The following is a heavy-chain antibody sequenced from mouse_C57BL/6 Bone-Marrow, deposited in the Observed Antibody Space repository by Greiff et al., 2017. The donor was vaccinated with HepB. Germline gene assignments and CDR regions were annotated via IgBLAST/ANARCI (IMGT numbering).Heavy chain of an antibody. CDR3: ARPLPTVVDRDWYFDV. D-gene: IGHD1-1*01. J-gene: IGHJ1*03. V-gene: IGHV5-9*01. Sequence: EVQLVESGGGLVKPGGSLKLSCAASGFTFSSYTMSWVRQTPEKRLEWVATISGGGGNTYYPDSVKGRFTISRDNAKNTLYLQMSSLRSEDTALYYCARPLPTVVDRDWYFDVWGTGTTVTVSS. CDR1: GFTFSSYT. CDR2: ISGGGGNT.